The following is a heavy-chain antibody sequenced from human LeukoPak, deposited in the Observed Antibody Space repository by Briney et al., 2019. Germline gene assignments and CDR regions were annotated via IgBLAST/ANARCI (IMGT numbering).Heavy chain of an antibody. J-gene: IGHJ4*02. CDR3: AKALNYYDSSGPLDY. CDR2: ISYDGSNK. V-gene: IGHV3-30*18. CDR1: GFTFSSYG. Sequence: GGSLRLSCAASGFTFSSYGMDWVRQAPGKGLEWVAVISYDGSNKYYADSVKGRFTISRDNSKKTLYLQMNSLRAEDTAVYYCAKALNYYDSSGPLDYWAREPWSPSPQ. D-gene: IGHD3-22*01.